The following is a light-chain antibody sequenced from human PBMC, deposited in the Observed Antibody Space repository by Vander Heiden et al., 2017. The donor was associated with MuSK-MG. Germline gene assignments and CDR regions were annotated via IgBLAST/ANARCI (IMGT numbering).Light chain of an antibody. V-gene: IGLV3-19*01. CDR1: SRRSYY. CDR3: NSWDSSGNHVV. J-gene: IGLJ2*01. CDR2: GKN. Sequence: SSELTQAPAVSVALGQTVRITCPGYSRRSYYALGYQQKPGQAPVVVIYGKNNRPSGIPDRCSGSSSGNTASLTITGAQAEDEADYYCNSWDSSGNHVVFGGGTKLTVL.